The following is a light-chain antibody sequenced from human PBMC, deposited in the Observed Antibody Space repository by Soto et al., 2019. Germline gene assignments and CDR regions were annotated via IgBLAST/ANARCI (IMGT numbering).Light chain of an antibody. CDR3: QQHNTWRSIT. CDR2: GAS. Sequence: ERGMTQSPATLSVSPGERATLSCRASQSISCKLGWYQQRPGQAPRLLIYGASCRATGIPDRFSCRGSGTEIPLTISSLQSEDVAVYYCQQHNTWRSITFDQGTRLEIK. V-gene: IGKV3-15*01. J-gene: IGKJ5*01. CDR1: QSISCK.